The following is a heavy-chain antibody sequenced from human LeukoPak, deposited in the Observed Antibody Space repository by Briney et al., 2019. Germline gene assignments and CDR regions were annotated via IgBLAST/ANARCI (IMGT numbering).Heavy chain of an antibody. CDR3: ARGSGSYFGN. Sequence: SETLSLTCTVSGGSISSSSYYWGWIRQPPGKGLEWIGSIYYSGNTYYNPSLKSRVTISTDTSKNQFSLNLRSVTAADTAVYYCARGSGSYFGNWGQGTLVTVSS. CDR2: IYYSGNT. V-gene: IGHV4-39*07. D-gene: IGHD1-26*01. J-gene: IGHJ4*02. CDR1: GGSISSSSYY.